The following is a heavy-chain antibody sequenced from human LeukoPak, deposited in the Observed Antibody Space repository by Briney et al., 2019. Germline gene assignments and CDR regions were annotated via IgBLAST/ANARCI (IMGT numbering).Heavy chain of an antibody. D-gene: IGHD3-10*01. CDR2: IYSGGST. CDR3: ARDYGSNY. CDR1: GFTVSSNY. Sequence: GGSLRLSCAVSGFTVSSNYMSWVRQAPGKGLEWVSVIYSGGSTYYADSVKDRFTISRDNSKNTLYLQMSSLRAEDTAVYYCARDYGSNYWGQGTLVTVSS. V-gene: IGHV3-66*01. J-gene: IGHJ4*02.